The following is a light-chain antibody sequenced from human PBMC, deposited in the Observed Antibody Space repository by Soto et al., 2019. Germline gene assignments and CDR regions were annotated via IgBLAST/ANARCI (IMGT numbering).Light chain of an antibody. CDR2: EVS. CDR3: TSYTRDTALV. Sequence: QSVLAQPASVSGSPGQSITISCTVTSSDVGTYNYVSWYQHHPGKAPKLIIYEVSNRPSGVSNRFSGSKSGSTASLTISGLQAEDEADYHFTSYTRDTALVFGTGTKVTVL. J-gene: IGLJ1*01. CDR1: SSDVGTYNY. V-gene: IGLV2-14*01.